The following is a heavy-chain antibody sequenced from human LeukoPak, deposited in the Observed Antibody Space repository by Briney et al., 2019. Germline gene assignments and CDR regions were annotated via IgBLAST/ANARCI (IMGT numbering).Heavy chain of an antibody. V-gene: IGHV3-7*01. CDR2: IKQDGSEK. J-gene: IGHJ6*03. CDR3: AREYPIYYYYYYYMDV. CDR1: GFTFSSYW. Sequence: GGSLRLSCAASGFTFSSYWMSWVRQAPGKGLEWVANIKQDGSEKYYVGSVKGRFTISRDNAKNSLYLQMNSLRAEDTAVYYCAREYPIYYYYYYYMDVWGKGTTVTVSS.